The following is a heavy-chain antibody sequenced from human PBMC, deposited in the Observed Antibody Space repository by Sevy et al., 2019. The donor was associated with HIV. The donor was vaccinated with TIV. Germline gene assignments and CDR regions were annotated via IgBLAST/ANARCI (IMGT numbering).Heavy chain of an antibody. CDR1: GYSITSDYS. J-gene: IGHJ4*02. V-gene: IGHV4-38-2*02. D-gene: IGHD3-22*01. CDR3: ARERYFYDISGHLPDF. CDR2: IYHSGTT. Sequence: KQSQTLSLTCAVSGYSITSDYSWGWIRQPPGQGLEWIGSIYHSGTTSYSPSLRSRVTISLDTSKNQFSLRLSSVTAADTAIYFCARERYFYDISGHLPDFWGQGTLVTVSS.